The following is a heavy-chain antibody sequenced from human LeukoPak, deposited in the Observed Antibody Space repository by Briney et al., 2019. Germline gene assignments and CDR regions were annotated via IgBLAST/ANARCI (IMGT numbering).Heavy chain of an antibody. Sequence: SVKVSCKASGGTFSSYAISWVRQAPGQGLEWTGRIIPIFGTANYAQKFQGRVTITTDESTSTAYMELNSLRSEDTAVYYCARYSSGYYSHFDYWGQGTLVTVSS. D-gene: IGHD3-22*01. J-gene: IGHJ4*02. CDR1: GGTFSSYA. V-gene: IGHV1-69*05. CDR2: IIPIFGTA. CDR3: ARYSSGYYSHFDY.